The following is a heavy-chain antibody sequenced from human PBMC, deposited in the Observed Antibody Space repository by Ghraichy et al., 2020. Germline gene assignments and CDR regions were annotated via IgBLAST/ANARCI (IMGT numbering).Heavy chain of an antibody. J-gene: IGHJ5*02. CDR2: IYYSGST. D-gene: IGHD5-24*01. V-gene: IGHV4-59*01. CDR1: GGSISSYY. Sequence: SETLSLTCTVSGGSISSYYWSWIRQPPGKGLEWIGYIYYSGSTNYNPSLKSRVTISVDTSKNQFSLKLSSVTAADTAVHYCARDWGARDGYNPNWFDPWGQGTLVTVSS. CDR3: ARDWGARDGYNPNWFDP.